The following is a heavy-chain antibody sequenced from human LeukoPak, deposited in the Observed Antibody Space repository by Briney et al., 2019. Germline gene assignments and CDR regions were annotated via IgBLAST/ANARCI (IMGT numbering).Heavy chain of an antibody. V-gene: IGHV3-23*01. CDR3: AEDLYYYDSRTYY. Sequence: GGSLRLSCAASGVTFSSYAMSWVRQAPGKGLEWVSAISGSGGSTYYADSVKGRFTISRDNSKNTLYLQMNSLRAEDTAVYYCAEDLYYYDSRTYYWGQGTLVTVSS. CDR2: ISGSGGST. J-gene: IGHJ4*02. D-gene: IGHD3-22*01. CDR1: GVTFSSYA.